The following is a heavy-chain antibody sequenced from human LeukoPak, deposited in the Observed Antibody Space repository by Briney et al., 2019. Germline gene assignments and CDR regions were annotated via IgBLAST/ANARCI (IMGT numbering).Heavy chain of an antibody. D-gene: IGHD3-3*01. CDR1: GYTFTSCG. V-gene: IGHV1-18*01. Sequence: ASVKVSCKASGYTFTSCGISWVRQAPGQGLEWMGWISAYNGNTNYAQKLQGRVTMTTDTSTSTAYMELRSLRSDDTAVYYCARAYYDFRSGYDNANWFDPWGQGTLVTVSS. CDR3: ARAYYDFRSGYDNANWFDP. CDR2: ISAYNGNT. J-gene: IGHJ5*02.